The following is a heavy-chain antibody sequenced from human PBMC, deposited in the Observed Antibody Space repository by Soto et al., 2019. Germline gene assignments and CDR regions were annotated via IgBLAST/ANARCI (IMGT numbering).Heavy chain of an antibody. D-gene: IGHD3-3*01. V-gene: IGHV1-46*01. Sequence: ASVKVSCKASGYTFTSYYMHWVRQAPGQGLEWMGIINPSGGSTSYAQRFQGRVTMTRDTSTSTVYMELSSLRSEDTAVYYCARETIFGAVDTVYYYYGMDVWGQGTTVTVSS. CDR1: GYTFTSYY. J-gene: IGHJ6*02. CDR3: ARETIFGAVDTVYYYYGMDV. CDR2: INPSGGST.